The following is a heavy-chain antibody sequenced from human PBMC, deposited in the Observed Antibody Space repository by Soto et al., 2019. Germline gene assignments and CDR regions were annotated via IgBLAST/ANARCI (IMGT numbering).Heavy chain of an antibody. V-gene: IGHV3-23*01. Sequence: GGSLRLSCAASGFTFSSYAMSWVRQAPGKGLEWVSAISGSGGSTYYADSVKGRFTISRDNSKNTLYLQMNSLRAEDTAVYYCAKDPLGLRSYNWFDPWGQGTLVTVSS. CDR1: GFTFSSYA. D-gene: IGHD4-17*01. J-gene: IGHJ5*02. CDR3: AKDPLGLRSYNWFDP. CDR2: ISGSGGST.